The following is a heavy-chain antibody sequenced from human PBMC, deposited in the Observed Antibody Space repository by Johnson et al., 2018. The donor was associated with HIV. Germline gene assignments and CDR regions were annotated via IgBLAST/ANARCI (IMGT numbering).Heavy chain of an antibody. CDR3: TTVDCGGDCYSGHAFDI. V-gene: IGHV3-15*01. Sequence: EQLVESGGGVVKPGGSLRLSCAASGFIFSNAWMSWVRQAPGKGLEWVGRIKSATDGVTTDYSAPLKGSFTIAKDDSKNTLYLQMNSLKTEDTAVYYCTTVDCGGDCYSGHAFDIWGQGTMVTVSS. CDR2: IKSATDGVTT. J-gene: IGHJ3*02. CDR1: GFIFSNAW. D-gene: IGHD2-21*01.